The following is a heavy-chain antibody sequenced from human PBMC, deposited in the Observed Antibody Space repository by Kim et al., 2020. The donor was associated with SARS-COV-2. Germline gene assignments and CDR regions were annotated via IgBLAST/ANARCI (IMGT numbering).Heavy chain of an antibody. Sequence: GGSLRLSCAASGFTFDDHAMHWVRQAPGKGLEWVSGITWNSGTITYADSVKGRFTISRDNAKNSLYLQMNSLRAEDTALYYCVMDMFLGIVVPGIWGQGSQVTVSS. V-gene: IGHV3-9*01. D-gene: IGHD2-2*03. CDR3: VMDMFLGIVVPGI. CDR1: GFTFDDHA. CDR2: ITWNSGTI. J-gene: IGHJ3*02.